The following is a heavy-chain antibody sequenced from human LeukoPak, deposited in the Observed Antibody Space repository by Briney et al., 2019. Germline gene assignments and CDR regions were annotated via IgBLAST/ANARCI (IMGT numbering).Heavy chain of an antibody. CDR3: ARGGLRYFDWFGAFDI. V-gene: IGHV4-31*03. Sequence: SETLSLTCTVSGGSISSGGYYWSWIRQHPGKGLEWIGYIYYSGRTYYNPSLKSRVTISVDTSKNQFSLKLSSVTAADTAVYYCARGGLRYFDWFGAFDIWGQGIMVTVSS. D-gene: IGHD3-9*01. CDR2: IYYSGRT. CDR1: GGSISSGGYY. J-gene: IGHJ3*02.